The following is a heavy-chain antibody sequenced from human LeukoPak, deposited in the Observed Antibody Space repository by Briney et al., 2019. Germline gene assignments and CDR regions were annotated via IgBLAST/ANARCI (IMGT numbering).Heavy chain of an antibody. V-gene: IGHV3-53*01. CDR3: AGGYYDFWSGYGMDV. J-gene: IGHJ6*02. D-gene: IGHD3-3*01. CDR2: IYSGGST. Sequence: GGSLRPSCAASGFTFSDYYMSWVRQAPGKGLEWVSVIYSGGSTYYADSVKGRFTISRDNSKNTLYLQMNSLRAEDTAVYYCAGGYYDFWSGYGMDVWGQGTTVTVSS. CDR1: GFTFSDYY.